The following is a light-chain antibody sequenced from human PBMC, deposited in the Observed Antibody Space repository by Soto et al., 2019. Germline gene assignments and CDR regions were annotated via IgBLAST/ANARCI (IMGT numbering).Light chain of an antibody. CDR2: WAS. Sequence: DFVMTQSPDSLAVSLGETATINCKSSQSVLYSSNNMNYLSWYQQKPGQPPKLLIYWASTRKSGVPDRISGSGSCTDFTLTISSLQAEDVAVYYCQQYYSIPRTYGGGTKVEIK. CDR3: QQYYSIPRT. V-gene: IGKV4-1*01. J-gene: IGKJ4*01. CDR1: QSVLYSSNNMNY.